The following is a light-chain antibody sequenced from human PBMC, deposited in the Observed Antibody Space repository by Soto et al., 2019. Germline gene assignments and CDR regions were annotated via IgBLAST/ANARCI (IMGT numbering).Light chain of an antibody. CDR1: SSDVVGYNY. CDR2: DVT. V-gene: IGLV2-14*03. J-gene: IGLJ1*01. Sequence: QSALTPPASVSGSPGQSITISCTGTSSDVVGYNYVSWYQHHPGKAPKLIIYDVTNRPSGVSNPFSGSKSGNTASLTISGLQPEDEADYYSSSYTTSNTRQIVFGTGTNVTV. CDR3: SSYTTSNTRQIV.